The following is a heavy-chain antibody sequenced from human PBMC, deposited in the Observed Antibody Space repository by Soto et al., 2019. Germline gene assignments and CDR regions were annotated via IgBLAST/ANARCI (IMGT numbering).Heavy chain of an antibody. J-gene: IGHJ4*02. CDR1: KFTFSNYA. V-gene: IGHV3-23*01. CDR3: ARDVPPLLGCCSDGICYNDF. CDR2: INTSGGST. Sequence: PGGSLRLSCAAYKFTFSNYAMSWVSQIPGKGLEWVAAINTSGGSTYYAETVQGRFTMSRDNSKSTVYLQMSSLRAEDTAVYYCARDVPPLLGCCSDGICYNDFWGQGTLVTVSS. D-gene: IGHD2-8*01.